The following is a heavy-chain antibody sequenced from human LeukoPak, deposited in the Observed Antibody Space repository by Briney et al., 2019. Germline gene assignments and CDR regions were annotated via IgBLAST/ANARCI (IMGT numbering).Heavy chain of an antibody. Sequence: GGSLRLSCAASAFTFSDYYMSWIRQAPGKGLEWVSYITSSSSYTNYADSVKGRFTISRDNAKNSLYLQMNSLRAEDTAVYYCARGGYDYVLNWGQGTLVTVSS. D-gene: IGHD3-16*01. CDR1: AFTFSDYY. V-gene: IGHV3-11*06. CDR3: ARGGYDYVLN. J-gene: IGHJ4*02. CDR2: ITSSSSYT.